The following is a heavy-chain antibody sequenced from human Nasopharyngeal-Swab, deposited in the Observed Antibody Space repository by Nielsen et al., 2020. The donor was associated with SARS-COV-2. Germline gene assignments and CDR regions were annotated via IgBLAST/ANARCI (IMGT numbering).Heavy chain of an antibody. J-gene: IGHJ4*02. D-gene: IGHD6-19*01. CDR3: TTGRPGIAVAGTDC. V-gene: IGHV3-15*01. CDR2: IKSKTDGGTT. Sequence: WIRQPPGKGLEWVGRIKSKTDGGTTDYAAPVKGRFTISRDDSKNTLYLQMNSLKTEDTAVYYCTTGRPGIAVAGTDCWGQGTLVTVSS.